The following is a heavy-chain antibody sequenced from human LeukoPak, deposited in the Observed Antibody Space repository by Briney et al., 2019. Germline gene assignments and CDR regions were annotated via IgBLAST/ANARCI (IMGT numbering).Heavy chain of an antibody. J-gene: IGHJ4*02. CDR3: ASLRREVRRDGSFDY. Sequence: SETLSLTCTVSGGSISSSSYYWGWIRQPPGKGLEWIGSIYYSGSTYYNPSLKSRVTISVDTSKNQFSLKLSSVTAADTAVYYCASLRREVRRDGSFDYWGQGTLVTVSS. V-gene: IGHV4-39*07. CDR2: IYYSGST. CDR1: GGSISSSSYY. D-gene: IGHD5-24*01.